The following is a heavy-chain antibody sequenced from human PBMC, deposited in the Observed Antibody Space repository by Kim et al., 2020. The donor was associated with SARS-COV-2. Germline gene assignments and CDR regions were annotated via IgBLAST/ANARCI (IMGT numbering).Heavy chain of an antibody. Sequence: YYVDSGKGRFTITRYTAKNSLYLRMNSLRAEDTAVYYCASPSYRIAAANYWGQGTLVTVSS. CDR3: ASPSYRIAAANY. V-gene: IGHV3-7*03. D-gene: IGHD6-13*01. J-gene: IGHJ4*02.